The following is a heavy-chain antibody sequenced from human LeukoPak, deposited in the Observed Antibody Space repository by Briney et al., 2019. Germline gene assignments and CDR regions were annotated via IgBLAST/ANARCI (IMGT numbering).Heavy chain of an antibody. V-gene: IGHV3-23*01. CDR1: GFTFSSYG. Sequence: GGTLRLSCAASGFTFSSYGMSWVRQAPGKGLEWVSAISGSGGSTYYADSVKGRFTISRDNSKNTLYLQMNSLRAEDTAVYYCAKDLGYCSSTSCSDYYYYMDVWGKGTTVTVSS. D-gene: IGHD2-2*01. CDR3: AKDLGYCSSTSCSDYYYYMDV. CDR2: ISGSGGST. J-gene: IGHJ6*03.